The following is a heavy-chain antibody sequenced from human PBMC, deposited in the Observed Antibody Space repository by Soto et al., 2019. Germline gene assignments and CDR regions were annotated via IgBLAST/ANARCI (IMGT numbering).Heavy chain of an antibody. CDR3: ARDYDYVWGSYRMSWFDP. J-gene: IGHJ5*02. CDR1: GFTFSSYS. Sequence: GGSLRLSCAASGFTFSSYSMNWVRQAPGKGLEWVSYISSSSSTIYYADSVKGRFTISRDNAKNSLYLQMNSLRDEDTAVYYCARDYDYVWGSYRMSWFDPWGQGTLVTVSS. CDR2: ISSSSSTI. D-gene: IGHD3-16*02. V-gene: IGHV3-48*02.